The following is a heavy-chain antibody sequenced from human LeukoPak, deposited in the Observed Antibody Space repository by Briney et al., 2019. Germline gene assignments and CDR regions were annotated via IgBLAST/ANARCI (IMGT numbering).Heavy chain of an antibody. CDR1: GGTFSSYA. CDR2: IIPIFGTA. V-gene: IGHV1-69*05. J-gene: IGHJ4*02. Sequence: SVKVSCKASGGTFSSYAISWVRQAPGQGLEWMGGIIPIFGTANYAQKFQGRVTITTDESTSTAYVELSSLRSEDTAVYYCARGHSSSSREFDYWGQGTLVTVSS. D-gene: IGHD6-6*01. CDR3: ARGHSSSSREFDY.